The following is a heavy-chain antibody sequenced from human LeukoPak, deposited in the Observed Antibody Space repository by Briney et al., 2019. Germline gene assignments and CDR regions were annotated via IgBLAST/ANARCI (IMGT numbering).Heavy chain of an antibody. CDR2: IIPIFGTA. V-gene: IGHV1-69*06. D-gene: IGHD3-9*01. CDR3: ARGVALLRYFDWLFRRGPYYMDV. J-gene: IGHJ6*03. Sequence: GASVKVSCKASGGTFSSYAISWVRQAPGQGLEWMGGIIPIFGTANYAQKFQGRVTITADKSTSTAYMELSSLRSEDTAVYYCARGVALLRYFDWLFRRGPYYMDVWGKGTTVTISS. CDR1: GGTFSSYA.